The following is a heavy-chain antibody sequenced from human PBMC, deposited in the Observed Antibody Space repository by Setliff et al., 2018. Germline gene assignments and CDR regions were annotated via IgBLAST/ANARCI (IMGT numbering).Heavy chain of an antibody. D-gene: IGHD5-12*01. Sequence: PGGSLRLSCETSGFTFSDSGMQWVRQAPGRGLEWVAFLRSDGSDKYYVDSVKGRFTVSRDNAANSVSLRMSSLSPEDTAVYFCARDVLSYTAYHWLNFWGPGALVTVSS. CDR3: ARDVLSYTAYHWLNF. CDR2: LRSDGSDK. V-gene: IGHV3-7*03. CDR1: GFTFSDSG. J-gene: IGHJ4*02.